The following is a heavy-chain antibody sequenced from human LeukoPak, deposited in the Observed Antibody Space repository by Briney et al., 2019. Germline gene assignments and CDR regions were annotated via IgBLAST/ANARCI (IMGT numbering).Heavy chain of an antibody. V-gene: IGHV3-21*01. CDR3: AREGRYTAMVTSETFDY. CDR1: GFTFSSYS. CDR2: ISSSSSYI. J-gene: IGHJ4*02. Sequence: GGSLRLSCAASGFTFSSYSMKWVRQDPGKGLEWVSSISSSSSYIYYADSVKGRFTISRDTAKNSLYLQMNSLRAEDTAVYYCAREGRYTAMVTSETFDYWGQGTLVTVSS. D-gene: IGHD5-18*01.